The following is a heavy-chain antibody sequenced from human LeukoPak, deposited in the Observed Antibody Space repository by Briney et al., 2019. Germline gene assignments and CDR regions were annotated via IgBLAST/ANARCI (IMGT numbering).Heavy chain of an antibody. D-gene: IGHD2/OR15-2a*01. J-gene: IGHJ4*02. CDR2: IIPKSGGT. Sequence: ASVKVSCKASGYIFNDFYIHWVRQAPGQGLEWMGWIIPKSGGTNYAQKFQGRVTMTTDTSTGTAYMELSRLRYDDTAGYYCARERFYSKPTSPGWTNYWGQGTLVTVSS. CDR3: ARERFYSKPTSPGWTNY. V-gene: IGHV1-2*02. CDR1: GYIFNDFY.